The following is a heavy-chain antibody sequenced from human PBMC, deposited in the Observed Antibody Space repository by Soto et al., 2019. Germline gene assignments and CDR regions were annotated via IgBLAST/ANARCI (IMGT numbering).Heavy chain of an antibody. CDR2: ICGSGGST. V-gene: IGHV3-23*01. J-gene: IGHJ5*02. CDR3: AKNLGPPVSRLEWLLYGTFNWFDP. Sequence: GGSLRLSCAASGFTFSSYAMSWVRQAPGKGLEWVSAICGSGGSTYYADSVKGRFTISRDNSKNTLYLQMNSLRAEDTAVYYCAKNLGPPVSRLEWLLYGTFNWFDPWGQGTLVTVSS. CDR1: GFTFSSYA. D-gene: IGHD3-3*01.